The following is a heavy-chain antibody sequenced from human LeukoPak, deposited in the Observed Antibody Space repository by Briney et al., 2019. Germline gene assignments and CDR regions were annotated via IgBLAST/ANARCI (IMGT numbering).Heavy chain of an antibody. CDR1: GGSISSYY. D-gene: IGHD6-6*01. CDR3: ASYSSSSGWFDP. J-gene: IGHJ5*02. Sequence: SETLSLTCTVSGGSISSYYWSWIRQPPGKGLEWIGYIYCSGSTNYNPSLKSRVTISVDTSKNQFSLKLSSVTAADTAVYYCASYSSSSGWFDPWGQGTLVTVSS. V-gene: IGHV4-59*01. CDR2: IYCSGST.